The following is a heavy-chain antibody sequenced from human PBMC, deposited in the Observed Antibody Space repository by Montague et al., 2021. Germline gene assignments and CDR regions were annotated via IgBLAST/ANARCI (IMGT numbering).Heavy chain of an antibody. CDR2: IYYSGNS. J-gene: IGHJ5*02. V-gene: IGHV4-39*07. CDR3: ARVFSSWYVGWFDP. CDR1: GASITSNIYY. D-gene: IGHD6-13*01. Sequence: SETLSLTCTVSGASITSNIYYWGWIRQSPEKGQEWIGSIYYSGNSFYQPSLKSRITMAVDTSKNQFSLKLSSVTAADTAIYYCARVFSSWYVGWFDPWGQGTLVTVSS.